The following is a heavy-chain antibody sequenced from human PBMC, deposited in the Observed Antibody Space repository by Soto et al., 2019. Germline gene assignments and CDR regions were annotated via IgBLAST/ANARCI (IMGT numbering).Heavy chain of an antibody. CDR3: TKAPTTYESTTSYPGWLPPYFFDH. V-gene: IGHV3-23*01. Sequence: GGSLRLSCAASGFIFSSYALSWVRQAPGKGLEWVSAISGSGTTTYYADSVKGRFTFSRDNSKNMLYLQMNSLRAEDTAVYYCTKAPTTYESTTSYPGWLPPYFFDHWGQGTLVTVS. CDR2: ISGSGTTT. J-gene: IGHJ4*02. CDR1: GFIFSSYA. D-gene: IGHD3-22*01.